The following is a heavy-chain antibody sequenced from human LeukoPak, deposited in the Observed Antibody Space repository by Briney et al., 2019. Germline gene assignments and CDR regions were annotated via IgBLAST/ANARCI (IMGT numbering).Heavy chain of an antibody. Sequence: PSETLSLTCTVSDGSINIYYWSWIRQPPGKGLEWIGYIYNSGNTDYNPSLKGRVTISVDTSKNQFSLKLSSVTVADTAVYYCVRDRELTYWGQGTLVTVSS. D-gene: IGHD1-26*01. V-gene: IGHV4-59*01. J-gene: IGHJ4*02. CDR1: DGSINIYY. CDR2: IYNSGNT. CDR3: VRDRELTY.